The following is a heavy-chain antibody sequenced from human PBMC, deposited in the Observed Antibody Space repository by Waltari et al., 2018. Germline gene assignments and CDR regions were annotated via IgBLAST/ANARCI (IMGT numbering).Heavy chain of an antibody. Sequence: QITLEASGPTLVKPTQPLTLTCSFSGFSISTSGVGVGWIRQPPGKALEWLGIIYWHDERYYNPSLQSRLTITKGTSKNQVVLTMTDMDPVDTATYYCARRKTFNGVDVWGRGTTVTVSS. CDR2: IYWHDER. CDR3: ARRKTFNGVDV. V-gene: IGHV2-5*01. J-gene: IGHJ6*02. CDR1: GFSISTSGVG.